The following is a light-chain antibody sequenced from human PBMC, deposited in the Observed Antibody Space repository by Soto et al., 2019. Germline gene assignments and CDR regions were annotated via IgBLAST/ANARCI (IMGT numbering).Light chain of an antibody. J-gene: IGKJ5*01. V-gene: IGKV3-20*01. CDR2: GAS. CDR3: QQYGGSPSIT. Sequence: IVLTQSPVTLSFSPCEIATLSFRSSQSVSSSYLAWYQQKPGQAPRLLMYGASSRATGIPDRFSGSGSGTDFTPTISRLEPEDFAVYYCQQYGGSPSITFGQGTRLEIK. CDR1: QSVSSSY.